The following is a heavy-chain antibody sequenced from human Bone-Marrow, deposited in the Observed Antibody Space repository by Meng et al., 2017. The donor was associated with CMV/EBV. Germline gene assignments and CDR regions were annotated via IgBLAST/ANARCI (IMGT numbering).Heavy chain of an antibody. V-gene: IGHV1-69*10. Sequence: SVKVSCKASGGTFSSYAISWVRQAPGQGLEWMGGIIPILGIANYAQKFQGRVTITADKSTSTAYMELSSLRSEDTAVYYCARKPWSGYYGDFDYWGQGTLVTVSS. J-gene: IGHJ4*02. CDR2: IIPILGIA. CDR3: ARKPWSGYYGDFDY. D-gene: IGHD3-3*01. CDR1: GGTFSSYA.